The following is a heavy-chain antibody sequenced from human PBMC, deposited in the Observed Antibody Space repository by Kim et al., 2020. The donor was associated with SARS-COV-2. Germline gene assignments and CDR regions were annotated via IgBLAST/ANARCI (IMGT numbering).Heavy chain of an antibody. D-gene: IGHD6-19*01. V-gene: IGHV4-39*01. J-gene: IGHJ6*02. CDR1: GGSISRSSHY. CDR2: IYYSGST. CDR3: ARQGIAVAEDYYYYYGMDV. Sequence: SETLSLTCTVSGGSISRSSHYWGWIRQPPGKGLEWIGSIYYSGSTYYNVSLKSRVTISVDTSKNQFSLKLSSVTAADTAVYYCARQGIAVAEDYYYYYGMDVWGQGTTVTVSS.